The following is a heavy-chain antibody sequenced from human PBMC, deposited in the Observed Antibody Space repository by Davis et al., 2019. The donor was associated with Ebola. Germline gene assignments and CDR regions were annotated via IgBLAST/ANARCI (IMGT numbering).Heavy chain of an antibody. CDR3: ARSMGYYYGSSGHGTFDY. J-gene: IGHJ4*02. D-gene: IGHD3-22*01. CDR1: GGSISSGGYY. V-gene: IGHV4-31*03. Sequence: LRLSCTVSGGSISSGGYYWSWIRQHPGKGLEWIGYIYYSGSTYYNPSLKSRVIISVDTSKNQFSLKLSSVTAADTAVYYCARSMGYYYGSSGHGTFDYWGQGTLVTVSS. CDR2: IYYSGST.